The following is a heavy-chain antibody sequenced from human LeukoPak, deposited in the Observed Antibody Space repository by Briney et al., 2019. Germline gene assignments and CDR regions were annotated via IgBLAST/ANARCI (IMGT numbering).Heavy chain of an antibody. D-gene: IGHD5-18*01. J-gene: IGHJ1*01. CDR2: ISGSGGST. V-gene: IGHV3-23*01. CDR1: GFTFSSYA. CDR3: AKVLQPFLEYFQH. Sequence: PGGSLRLSCAASGFTFSSYAMSWVRQAPGKGLDWVSAISGSGGSTYYADSVKGRFTISRDNSKNTLYLQMNSLRAEDTAVYYCAKVLQPFLEYFQHWGQGTLVTVSS.